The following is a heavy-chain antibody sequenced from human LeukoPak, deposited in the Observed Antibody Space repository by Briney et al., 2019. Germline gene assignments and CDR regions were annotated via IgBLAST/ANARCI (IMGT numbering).Heavy chain of an antibody. CDR2: LWYDGSNK. CDR3: ARDEYYDILPGYPTGAFDI. J-gene: IGHJ3*02. D-gene: IGHD3-9*01. V-gene: IGHV3-33*01. CDR1: GVTFSSYG. Sequence: GGSLRLSCAASGVTFSSYGKHWVRQAPGMGLEWVADLWYDGSNKYHADSVKGRFTISRDNPQTTLYLPRNSLRAEDTAVYSCARDEYYDILPGYPTGAFDIWGQGTMVTVSS.